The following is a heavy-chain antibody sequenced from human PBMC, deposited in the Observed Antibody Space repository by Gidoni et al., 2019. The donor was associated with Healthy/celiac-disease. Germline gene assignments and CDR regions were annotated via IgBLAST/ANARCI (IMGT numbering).Heavy chain of an antibody. V-gene: IGHV4-4*07. CDR2: SYTSGST. CDR1: GGSISSYY. CDR3: ARGYSSSWYEGWFDP. Sequence: QVQLQESGPGLVKPSETLSLTCPVSGGSISSYYWSWLRQPAGKGLEWIGRSYTSGSTNYNPSRKSRVTMSVDTSKNQFSLKLSSVTAADTAVYYCARGYSSSWYEGWFDPWGQGTLVTVSS. J-gene: IGHJ5*02. D-gene: IGHD6-13*01.